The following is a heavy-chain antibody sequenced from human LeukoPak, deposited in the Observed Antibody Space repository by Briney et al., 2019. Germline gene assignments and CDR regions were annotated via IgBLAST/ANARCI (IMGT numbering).Heavy chain of an antibody. CDR3: TRQGDGGRAFDY. V-gene: IGHV4-39*01. Sequence: PSETLSLTCTVSGGAISSGYYWGWLRQPPGEGLEWIGNVRYNGNTYYNASLKSRVSISGDTSNNQFSLRLTSVTATDTAVYYCTRQGDGGRAFDYWGQGILVTVSS. CDR1: GGAISSGYY. CDR2: VRYNGNT. J-gene: IGHJ4*02. D-gene: IGHD4-23*01.